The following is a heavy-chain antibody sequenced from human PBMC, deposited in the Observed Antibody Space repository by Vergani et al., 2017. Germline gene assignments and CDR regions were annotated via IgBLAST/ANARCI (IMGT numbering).Heavy chain of an antibody. Sequence: VQLVETGGGLIQPGGSLRLSCAASGFTFSSYAMHWVRQAPGKGLEWVAVISYDGSNKYYADSVKGRFTISRDNSKNTLYLQMNSLRAEDTALYYCAKGSFDFWSGYPDWGQGTLVTVSS. D-gene: IGHD3-3*01. CDR1: GFTFSSYA. J-gene: IGHJ4*02. CDR2: ISYDGSNK. CDR3: AKGSFDFWSGYPD. V-gene: IGHV3-30*04.